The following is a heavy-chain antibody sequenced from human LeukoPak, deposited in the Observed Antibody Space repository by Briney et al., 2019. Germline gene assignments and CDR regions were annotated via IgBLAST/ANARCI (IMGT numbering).Heavy chain of an antibody. CDR2: VHYSGSTFYNPS. CDR3: ARVGVGAPNWFDP. D-gene: IGHD3-10*01. CDR1: GGSISSYY. J-gene: IGHJ5*02. Sequence: SETLSLTCTVSGGSISSYYWSWIRQPPGKGLEYIGYVHYSGSTFYNPSNYNPSLKSRVIISVDTSKNQFSLKLSSVTAADTAVYYCARVGVGAPNWFDPWGQGTLVTVSS. V-gene: IGHV4-59*08.